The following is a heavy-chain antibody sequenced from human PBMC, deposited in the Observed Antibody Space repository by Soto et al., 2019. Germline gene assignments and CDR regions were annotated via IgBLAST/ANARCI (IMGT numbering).Heavy chain of an antibody. CDR1: GYTFTGHY. D-gene: IGHD6-13*01. V-gene: IGHV1-2*02. CDR3: AREYSSTWYPFDY. J-gene: IGHJ4*02. Sequence: ASVKVSCKASGYTFTGHYMHWVRQAPGQGFEWMGWINPNSGGTNYAQKFQGRVTMTRDTSISTAYMELSRLRSDDTAVYYCAREYSSTWYPFDYWGQGTLVTVSS. CDR2: INPNSGGT.